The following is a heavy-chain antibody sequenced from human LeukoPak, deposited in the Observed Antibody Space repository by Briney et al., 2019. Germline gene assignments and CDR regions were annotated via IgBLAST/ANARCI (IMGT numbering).Heavy chain of an antibody. CDR2: INPSGDST. D-gene: IGHD4-23*01. V-gene: IGHV1-46*01. CDR3: ARAPGYGGNSDY. J-gene: IGHJ4*02. CDR1: GYTFTRYY. Sequence: ASVKVSCTASGYTFTRYYIHWVRQAPGQGLEGMGTINPSGDSTGYAQKFQGRVTMNRDTSTSTVYMELSSLTSEDTAVYYCARAPGYGGNSDYWGQGTLVTVSS.